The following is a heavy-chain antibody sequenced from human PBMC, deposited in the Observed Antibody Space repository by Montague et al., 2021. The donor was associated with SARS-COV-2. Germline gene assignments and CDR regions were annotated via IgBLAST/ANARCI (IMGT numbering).Heavy chain of an antibody. CDR1: GGSISPYY. V-gene: IGHV4-59*01. Sequence: SETLSLTCTVSGGSISPYYWSWIRQPPGKGLEWIGYISYSGHTNYNPSLKSRVTISVDTSKNQFSLTLSSLAAADTAIYYCARDSRLCSVECYEDIFDSWGQGTVVTVSS. J-gene: IGHJ3*02. CDR3: ARDSRLCSVECYEDIFDS. CDR2: ISYSGHT. D-gene: IGHD2-15*01.